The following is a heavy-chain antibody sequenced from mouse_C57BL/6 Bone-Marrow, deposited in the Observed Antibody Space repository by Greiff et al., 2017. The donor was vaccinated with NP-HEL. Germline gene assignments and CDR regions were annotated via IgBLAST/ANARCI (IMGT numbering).Heavy chain of an antibody. CDR1: GYSFTDYN. Sequence: VQLQQSGPELVKPGASVKISCKASGYSFTDYNMNWVKQSNGKSLEWIGVINPNYGTTSYNQKFKGKATLTVDQSSSTAYMQLNSLTSEDSAVYYCALNVGLRRRTWFAYWGQATLVTVSA. V-gene: IGHV1-39*01. J-gene: IGHJ3*01. CDR3: ALNVGLRRRTWFAY. D-gene: IGHD2-4*01. CDR2: INPNYGTT.